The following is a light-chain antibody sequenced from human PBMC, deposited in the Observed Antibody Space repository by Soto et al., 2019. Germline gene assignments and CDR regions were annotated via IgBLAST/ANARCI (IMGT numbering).Light chain of an antibody. CDR1: SSDVGAFYF. Sequence: QSVLTQPASVSGSPGQSITISCTGTSSDVGAFYFVSWYRQHPGRAPRLLIYEVSNRPSGVSDRFSGSKSGNTASLTISGLLADDEADYDCSSFTSSSTLVFGGGTKLTVL. J-gene: IGLJ2*01. CDR3: SSFTSSSTLV. V-gene: IGLV2-14*01. CDR2: EVS.